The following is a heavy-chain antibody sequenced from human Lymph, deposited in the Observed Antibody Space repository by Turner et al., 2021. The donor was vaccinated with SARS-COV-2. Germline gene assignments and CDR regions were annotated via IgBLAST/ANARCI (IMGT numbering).Heavy chain of an antibody. D-gene: IGHD2-15*01. V-gene: IGHV1-46*01. CDR3: ARVGPGGFDY. CDR1: GYTFTSYY. Sequence: QVQLVQSGAEVKKPGASVKVSCKASGYTFTSYYMHWVRQAPGQGLEWMGIINPRGDSTSYAQKFQGSVTMTRDTSTSTVYMELSSLRSEDTAVYYCARVGPGGFDYWGQGTPVTVSS. CDR2: INPRGDST. J-gene: IGHJ4*02.